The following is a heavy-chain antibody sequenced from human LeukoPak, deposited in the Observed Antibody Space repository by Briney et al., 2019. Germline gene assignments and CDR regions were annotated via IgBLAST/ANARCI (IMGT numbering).Heavy chain of an antibody. Sequence: PSETLSLTCAVSGFSISSGYYWGWIRQPPGKGLEYIGSIYRSGNTYYNPSLKSRVTISVDTSRNQFFLKLGSVTAADTAVYYCARDWVVTSYWYFDLWGRGTLVTVSS. CDR2: IYRSGNT. V-gene: IGHV4-38-2*02. J-gene: IGHJ2*01. CDR3: ARDWVVTSYWYFDL. CDR1: GFSISSGYY. D-gene: IGHD2-21*02.